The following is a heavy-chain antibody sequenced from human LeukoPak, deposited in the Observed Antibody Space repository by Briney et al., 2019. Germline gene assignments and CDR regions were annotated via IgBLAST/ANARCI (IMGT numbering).Heavy chain of an antibody. V-gene: IGHV4-34*01. Sequence: SGTLSLACTVYGGSFSGYYWSWIRQPPGKGLEWIGEINHSGSTSYNPSLKSRVIISVDTSKNQFSLKLSSVTAADTAVYYCASSRNYLLLVWGQGTLVTVSS. J-gene: IGHJ4*02. D-gene: IGHD4-11*01. CDR2: INHSGST. CDR3: ASSRNYLLLV. CDR1: GGSFSGYY.